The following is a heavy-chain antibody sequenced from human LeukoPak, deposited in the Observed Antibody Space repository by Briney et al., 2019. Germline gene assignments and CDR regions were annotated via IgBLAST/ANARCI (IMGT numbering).Heavy chain of an antibody. CDR2: IKQDGSEK. V-gene: IGHV3-7*01. J-gene: IGHJ4*02. CDR3: AREVTFGGVIVYFDY. Sequence: GGSLRLSCAASGFTFSSYWMSWVRQAPGKGLEGLANIKQDGSEKYYVDSVKGRFTISRDNAKNSLYLQMNSLRAEDTAVYYCAREVTFGGVIVYFDYWGQGTLVTVSS. D-gene: IGHD3-16*02. CDR1: GFTFSSYW.